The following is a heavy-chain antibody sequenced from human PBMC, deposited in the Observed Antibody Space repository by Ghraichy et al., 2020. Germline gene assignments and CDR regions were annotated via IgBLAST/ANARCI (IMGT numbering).Heavy chain of an antibody. CDR1: GFNINSHG. CDR2: MWADGKKQ. J-gene: IGHJ5*02. D-gene: IGHD3-16*01. CDR3: ARDRSYYADDQ. V-gene: IGHV3-33*01. Sequence: GESLNISCVASGFNINSHGMHWVRQAPGKGLEWAAVMWADGKKQHYADSVKGRFTISRDTFKNTAYLQMNSVRVEDTAVYYCARDRSYYADDQWGQGTLVTVSS.